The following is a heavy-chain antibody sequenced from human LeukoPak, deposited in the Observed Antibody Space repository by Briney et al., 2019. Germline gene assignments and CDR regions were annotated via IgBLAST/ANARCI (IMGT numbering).Heavy chain of an antibody. CDR3: AKAKRTLAPGGY. CDR2: MTSGGST. J-gene: IGHJ4*02. V-gene: IGHV3-23*01. CDR1: GFTFSSYA. D-gene: IGHD3-10*01. Sequence: SGGSLRLSCAASGFTFSSYAMGWVRQAPGKGLAWVSAMTSGGSTYYADSVKGRFTVSRDISKNTLYLQLNSLRADDTAVYYCAKAKRTLAPGGYWGQGTLVTVSS.